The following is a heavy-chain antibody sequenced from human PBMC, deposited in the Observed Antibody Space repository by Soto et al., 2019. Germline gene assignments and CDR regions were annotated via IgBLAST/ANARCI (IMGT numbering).Heavy chain of an antibody. J-gene: IGHJ4*02. CDR1: GGSFSGYY. V-gene: IGHV4-34*01. CDR2: INHSGST. CDR3: ARGYGSGSY. Sequence: SETLSLTCAVYGGSFSGYYWSWIRQPPGKGLEWIGEINHSGSTNYNPSLKSRVTISVDTSKNQFPLKLSSATAADTAVYYWARGYGSGSYWGQGTLVTVSS. D-gene: IGHD3-10*01.